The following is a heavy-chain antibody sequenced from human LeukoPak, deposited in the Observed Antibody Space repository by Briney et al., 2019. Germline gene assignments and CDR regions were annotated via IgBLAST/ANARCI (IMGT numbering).Heavy chain of an antibody. CDR1: GFTFSSCS. J-gene: IGHJ6*02. CDR2: ISSGSNYI. V-gene: IGHV3-21*06. D-gene: IGHD6-6*01. Sequence: PGGSLRLSCAASGFTFSSCSMVWVRQAPGKGLEWVSSISSGSNYIYYADSVKGRFTISRDNARTSLYLQMNSLRAEDTAVYYCARDKAQDSVYYGMDVWGQGTTVTVSS. CDR3: ARDKAQDSVYYGMDV.